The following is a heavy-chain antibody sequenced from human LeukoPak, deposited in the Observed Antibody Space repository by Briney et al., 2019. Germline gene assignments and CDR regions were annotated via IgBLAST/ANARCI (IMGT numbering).Heavy chain of an antibody. CDR3: ASKGHGDYPFDY. D-gene: IGHD4-17*01. CDR1: GFTFSSYS. CDR2: ISSSSSYI. V-gene: IGHV3-21*01. J-gene: IGHJ4*02. Sequence: NPGGSLRLSCAASGFTFSSYSMNWVRQAPGKGLEWVSSISSSSSYIYYADSVKGRFTISRDNAKNSLYLQMNSLRAEDTAVYYCASKGHGDYPFDYWGQGTLVTVSS.